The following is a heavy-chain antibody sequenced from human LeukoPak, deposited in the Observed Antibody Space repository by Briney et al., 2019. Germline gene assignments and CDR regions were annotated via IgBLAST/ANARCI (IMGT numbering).Heavy chain of an antibody. J-gene: IGHJ3*02. V-gene: IGHV3-74*01. CDR3: ARDDAEMKEWAFDI. Sequence: GGSLRLSCAASGFTFSSYWMHWVRQAPGKGLVWVSRINSDGSSTSYADSVKGRFTISRDNAKNTLYLQMNSLRAEDTTVYYCARDDAEMKEWAFDIWGQGTMVTVSS. D-gene: IGHD5-24*01. CDR2: INSDGSST. CDR1: GFTFSSYW.